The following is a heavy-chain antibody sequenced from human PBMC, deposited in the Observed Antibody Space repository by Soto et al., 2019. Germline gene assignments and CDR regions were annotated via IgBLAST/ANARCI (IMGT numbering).Heavy chain of an antibody. V-gene: IGHV1-3*05. J-gene: IGHJ4*02. D-gene: IGHD2-21*02. Sequence: QVQLVQSGAEEKKPGASVKVSCKASGYTFTSYAMHWVRQAPGQRLEWMGWINAGNGNTKYSQKFQGRVTITRDTAAGTAYMELSSLRSEDTAGYYCAGSIGVVTALDYWGQGTLVTVSS. CDR2: INAGNGNT. CDR3: AGSIGVVTALDY. CDR1: GYTFTSYA.